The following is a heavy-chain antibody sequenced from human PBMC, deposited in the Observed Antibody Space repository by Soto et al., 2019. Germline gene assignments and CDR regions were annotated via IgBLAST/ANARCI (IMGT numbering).Heavy chain of an antibody. V-gene: IGHV4-34*01. D-gene: IGHD6-13*01. CDR3: GGIALAD. CDR1: GVSFSEYY. Sequence: QVQLQQWGAGLLKPSETLSLTCAVYGVSFSEYYWSWIRQPPGKGLEWIGDINHSGSTNYNPSLKRRVTRSVDTSKNYFSLRLSSVTAADTAVYYCGGIALADWGQGTLVSVSS. CDR2: INHSGST. J-gene: IGHJ4*02.